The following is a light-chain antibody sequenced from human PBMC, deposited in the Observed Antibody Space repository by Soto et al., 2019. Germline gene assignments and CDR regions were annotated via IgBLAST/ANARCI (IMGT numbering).Light chain of an antibody. CDR1: SSNIGSNS. Sequence: QSVLTRPPSASETPGQRVTISCSGSSSNIGSNSVNWYQQLPGAAAKLLVYGNSHRPSRVPDRFSGSKSGTSASLAISGLQSEDEADYYCAAWDDRLNGYVFGTGTKVTVL. CDR2: GNS. J-gene: IGLJ1*01. V-gene: IGLV1-44*01. CDR3: AAWDDRLNGYV.